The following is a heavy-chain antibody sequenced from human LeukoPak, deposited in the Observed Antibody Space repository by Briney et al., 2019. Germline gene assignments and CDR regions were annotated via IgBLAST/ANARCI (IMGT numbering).Heavy chain of an antibody. D-gene: IGHD6-6*01. J-gene: IGHJ4*02. CDR2: IYYSGST. CDR1: GGSISSSSYY. CDR3: ARQGGSSSAEFDY. Sequence: SETLSLTCTVSGGSISSSSYYWGWIRQSPGKGLEWIGSIYYSGSTYYNPSLKSRVTISVDTSKNQFSLKLSSVTAADTAVYYCARQGGSSSAEFDYWGQGTLVTVSS. V-gene: IGHV4-39*01.